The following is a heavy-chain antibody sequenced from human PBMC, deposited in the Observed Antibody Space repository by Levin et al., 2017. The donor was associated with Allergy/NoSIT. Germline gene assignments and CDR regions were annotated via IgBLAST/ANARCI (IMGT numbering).Heavy chain of an antibody. CDR2: VNCNSGDT. CDR1: GYTFTDYY. CDR3: ARNYYGDYVQNFDY. D-gene: IGHD4-17*01. J-gene: IGHJ4*02. Sequence: ASVKVSCKAAGYTFTDYYMHWVRQAPGQGLEWMGWVNCNSGDTHYAQKFQGRVTMTRDTSITTAYIELSRLRSDDTALYYCARNYYGDYVQNFDYWGQGSLVTVSS. V-gene: IGHV1-2*02.